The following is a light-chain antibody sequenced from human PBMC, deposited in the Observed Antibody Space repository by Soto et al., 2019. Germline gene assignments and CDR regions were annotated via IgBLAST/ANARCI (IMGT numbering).Light chain of an antibody. J-gene: IGLJ7*01. CDR3: QTWGTGYAV. V-gene: IGLV4-69*01. Sequence: QPVLTQSPSASASLGASVKLTCTLSSGHSTYTIAWHQQQPEKGPRYLMNISSDGSHTKGDGIPDRFSGSSSGAERYLTISSLQSEDEADYYCQTWGTGYAVFGGGTQLTVL. CDR1: SGHSTYT. CDR2: ISSDGSH.